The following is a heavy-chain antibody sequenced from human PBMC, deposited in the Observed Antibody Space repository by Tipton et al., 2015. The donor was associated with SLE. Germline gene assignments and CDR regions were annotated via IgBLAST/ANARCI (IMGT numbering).Heavy chain of an antibody. CDR1: GFLVSNNY. Sequence: SLRLSCAASGFLVSNNYMNWVRQAPGKGLEWVSVIYSGGGTYYADSVKGRFTISRDNAKNSLFLQMNSLRAEDTAVYYCARDPGNGWYSVDYWGQGTLVTVSS. CDR3: ARDPGNGWYSVDY. CDR2: IYSGGGT. D-gene: IGHD6-19*01. J-gene: IGHJ4*02. V-gene: IGHV3-66*01.